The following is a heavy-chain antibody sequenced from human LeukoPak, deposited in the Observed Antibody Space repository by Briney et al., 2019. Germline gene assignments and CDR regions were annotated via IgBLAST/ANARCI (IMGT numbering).Heavy chain of an antibody. D-gene: IGHD1-26*01. CDR1: GYSISSGYY. CDR2: IYHSGST. CDR3: AKVGAHDAFDI. V-gene: IGHV4-38-2*02. Sequence: SETLSLTCTDSGYSISSGYYWGWIRQPPGKGLEWIGSIYHSGSTYYNPSLKSRVTISVDTSKNQFSLKLSSVTAADTAVYYCAKVGAHDAFDIWGQGTMVTVSS. J-gene: IGHJ3*02.